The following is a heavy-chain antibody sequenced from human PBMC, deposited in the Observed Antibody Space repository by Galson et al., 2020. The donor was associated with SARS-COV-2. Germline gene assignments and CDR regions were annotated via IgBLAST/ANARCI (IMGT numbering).Heavy chain of an antibody. CDR2: ISTYHGNT. CDR1: GYSFTNYC. J-gene: IGHJ6*03. CDR3: ARTSHMAV. Sequence: ASVQVSCKTSGYSFTNYCITWVRQAPGQGLEWMGWISTYHGNTNSAQKLQGIVTMTTDTSTSTAYMELRSLTSDDTAVYYCARTSHMAVWGKETTVTVSS. V-gene: IGHV1-18*01.